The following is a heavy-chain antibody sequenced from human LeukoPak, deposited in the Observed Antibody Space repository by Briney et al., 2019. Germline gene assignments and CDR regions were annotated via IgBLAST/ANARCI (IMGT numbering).Heavy chain of an antibody. CDR1: GYTYNAYY. Sequence: ASVKVSCKASGYTYNAYYIHWVRQAPGQGLEWMGWINPNGGGTTYAQKFQGRVTMTRDTSITTAYMELNRLRLDDTALYYCARERGYYSSSTGIDYWGQGTLVTVSS. V-gene: IGHV1-2*02. CDR2: INPNGGGT. J-gene: IGHJ4*02. D-gene: IGHD6-6*01. CDR3: ARERGYYSSSTGIDY.